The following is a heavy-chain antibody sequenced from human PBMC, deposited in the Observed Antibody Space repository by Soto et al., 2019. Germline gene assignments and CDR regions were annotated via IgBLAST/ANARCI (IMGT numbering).Heavy chain of an antibody. D-gene: IGHD2-2*01. V-gene: IGHV1-8*01. CDR3: VRGGFLSHDHVISAPATLGFDP. J-gene: IGHJ5*02. CDR2: MNPNRTNT. CDR1: GYTFTTYD. Sequence: QVQLMQSGAEVRKPGASVKVSCKASGYTFTTYDINWVRQAPGQGLEWMGWMNPNRTNTGYAEKFQGRVTMTRDTSISTAYMELSSLRYDDTAVYYCVRGGFLSHDHVISAPATLGFDPWGQGTLVTVSS.